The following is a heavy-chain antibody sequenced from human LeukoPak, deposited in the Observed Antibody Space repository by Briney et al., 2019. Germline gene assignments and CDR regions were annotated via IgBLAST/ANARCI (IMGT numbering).Heavy chain of an antibody. CDR2: IYYSGST. CDR1: GGSISSYY. Sequence: PSETLSLTCTVSGGSISSYYWSWIRPPPGKGLERIGHIYYSGSTNYNPSLKRRVTISVATSKYQFSLKLSSVTAADTAVYYCARQTAARYWFDPWGQGTLVTVSS. CDR3: ARQTAARYWFDP. D-gene: IGHD6-6*01. V-gene: IGHV4-59*08. J-gene: IGHJ5*02.